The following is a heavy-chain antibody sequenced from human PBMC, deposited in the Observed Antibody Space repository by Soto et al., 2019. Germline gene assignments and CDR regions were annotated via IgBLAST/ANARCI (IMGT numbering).Heavy chain of an antibody. V-gene: IGHV4-34*01. CDR1: GGSFSDYY. CDR3: ASEWARNVDY. Sequence: SETLSLTCAVYGGSFSDYYWSWIRQPPGKGLEWIGEINHGGATNYNPSLKSRVTISVDTSVNQFSLTLSSVTAADTAVYYCASEWARNVDYWGQGTLVTVSS. CDR2: INHGGAT. D-gene: IGHD1-26*01. J-gene: IGHJ4*02.